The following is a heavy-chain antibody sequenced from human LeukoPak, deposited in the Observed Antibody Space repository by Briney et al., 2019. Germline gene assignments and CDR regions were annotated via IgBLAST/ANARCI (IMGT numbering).Heavy chain of an antibody. CDR3: ARASGGSTTGYGLLEYYGMDV. CDR1: GGSISSGDYY. J-gene: IGHJ6*02. Sequence: SQTLSLTCTVSGGSISSGDYYWSWIRQPPGKGLEWIGYIYYSGSTYYNPSLKSRVTISEDTSKNQFSLKLSSVTAADTAVYYCARASGGSTTGYGLLEYYGMDVWGQGTTVTVSS. CDR2: IYYSGST. V-gene: IGHV4-30-4*01. D-gene: IGHD2/OR15-2a*01.